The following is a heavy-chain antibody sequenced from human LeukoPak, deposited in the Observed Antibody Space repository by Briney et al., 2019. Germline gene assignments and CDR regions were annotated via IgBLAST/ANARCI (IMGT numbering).Heavy chain of an antibody. V-gene: IGHV3-74*01. CDR1: GFTFSKYW. CDR2: INTAGTVT. D-gene: IGHD6-19*01. J-gene: IGHJ4*02. CDR3: ATKQWLAPPPDS. Sequence: GGSLRLSCAASGFTFSKYWMLWVRQAPGKGQESVSRINTAGTVTTYADSVKGRFTVSRDNADNTMFLQMNSVRDEDTAVYYCATKQWLAPPPDSWGQGTPVTVSS.